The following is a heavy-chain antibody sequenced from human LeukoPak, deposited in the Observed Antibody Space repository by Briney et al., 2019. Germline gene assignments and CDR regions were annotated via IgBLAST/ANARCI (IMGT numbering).Heavy chain of an antibody. CDR3: ARGYSSGWYEGLDY. J-gene: IGHJ4*02. D-gene: IGHD6-19*01. CDR2: ISYDGSNK. V-gene: IGHV3-30*04. Sequence: PGRSLRLSCAASGLTSSSYAMHWVRQAPGKGLEWVAVISYDGSNKYYADSVKGRFTISRDNSKNTLYLQMNSLRAEDTAVYYCARGYSSGWYEGLDYWGQGTLVTVSS. CDR1: GLTSSSYA.